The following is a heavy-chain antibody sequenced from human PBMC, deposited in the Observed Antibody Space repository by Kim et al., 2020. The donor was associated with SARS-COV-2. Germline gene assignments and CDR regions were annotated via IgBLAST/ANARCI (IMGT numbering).Heavy chain of an antibody. V-gene: IGHV3-30-3*01. CDR1: GFTFSSYA. Sequence: GGSLRLSCAASGFTFSSYAMHWVRQAPGKGLEWVAVISYDGSNKYYADSVKGRFTISRDNSKNTLYLQMNSLRAEDTAVYYCARDRDGAYFDWLWGGDAFDIWGQGTMVTVSS. D-gene: IGHD3-9*01. CDR2: ISYDGSNK. CDR3: ARDRDGAYFDWLWGGDAFDI. J-gene: IGHJ3*02.